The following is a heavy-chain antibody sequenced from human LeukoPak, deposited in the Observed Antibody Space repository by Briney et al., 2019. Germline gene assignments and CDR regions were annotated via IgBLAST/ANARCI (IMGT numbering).Heavy chain of an antibody. J-gene: IGHJ3*02. CDR3: ARPRNSDSSGHYTLDAFDI. CDR2: IYPGDSDT. D-gene: IGHD3-22*01. CDR1: GYSFTSYW. Sequence: GESLKISCKGSGYSFTSYWIGWVRQMPGKGLEWMGIIYPGDSDTRYSPSFQGQVTISADKSISTAYLQWSSLKASDTAMYYCARPRNSDSSGHYTLDAFDIWGQGTMVTVSS. V-gene: IGHV5-51*01.